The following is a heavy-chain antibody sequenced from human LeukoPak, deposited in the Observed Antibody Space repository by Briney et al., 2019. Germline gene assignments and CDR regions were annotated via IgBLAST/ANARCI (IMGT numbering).Heavy chain of an antibody. D-gene: IGHD6-13*01. CDR2: ISYDGSNK. Sequence: PGGSLRLSCAASGFTFSSYAMHWVRQAPGKGLEWVAVISYDGSNKYYADSVKGRFTISRDNSKNTLYLQMNSLRAEDTAVYYCARDEQQPLDYWGQGTLVTVSS. CDR1: GFTFSSYA. J-gene: IGHJ4*02. V-gene: IGHV3-30*04. CDR3: ARDEQQPLDY.